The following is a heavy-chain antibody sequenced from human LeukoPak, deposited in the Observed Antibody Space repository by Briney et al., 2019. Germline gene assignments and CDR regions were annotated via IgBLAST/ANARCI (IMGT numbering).Heavy chain of an antibody. CDR2: IKSKTDGGTT. V-gene: IGHV3-15*01. J-gene: IGHJ4*02. D-gene: IGHD5-24*01. CDR3: TTDWMATTDY. Sequence: GSLRLSCAASGFTFSSSAMSWVRQAPGKGLEWVGRIKSKTDGGTTDYAAPVKGRFTISRDDSKNTLYLQMNSLKTEDTAVYYCTTDWMATTDYWGQGTLVTVSS. CDR1: GFTFSSSA.